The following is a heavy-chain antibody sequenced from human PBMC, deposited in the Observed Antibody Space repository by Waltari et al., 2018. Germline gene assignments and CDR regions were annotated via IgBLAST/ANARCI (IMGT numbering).Heavy chain of an antibody. CDR3: AKDLGRYYDFWSGYGFDY. V-gene: IGHV3-23*01. Sequence: EVQLLESGGGLVQPGGSLRLSCAASGFTFSSYAMRWVRQAPGKGLEWVSAISGSGGSTYYADSVKGRFTISRDNSKNTLYLQMNSLRAEDTAVYYCAKDLGRYYDFWSGYGFDYWGQGTLVTVSS. CDR1: GFTFSSYA. D-gene: IGHD3-3*01. CDR2: ISGSGGST. J-gene: IGHJ4*02.